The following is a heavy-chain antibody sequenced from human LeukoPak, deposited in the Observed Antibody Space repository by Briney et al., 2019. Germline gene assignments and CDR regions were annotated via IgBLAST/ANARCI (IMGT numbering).Heavy chain of an antibody. CDR3: ARGGGYDNHRSTNWFDP. D-gene: IGHD5-12*01. CDR2: ISGSGGAT. CDR1: GFSFGDQD. V-gene: IGHV3-23*01. J-gene: IGHJ5*02. Sequence: GGSLRLSCAASGFSFGDQDMTWIRQAPGKGLEWVSGISGSGGATYYADSVKGRFTMSRDNSKSILYLQMSSLRVEDTALYYCARGGGYDNHRSTNWFDPWGQGTLVTVSS.